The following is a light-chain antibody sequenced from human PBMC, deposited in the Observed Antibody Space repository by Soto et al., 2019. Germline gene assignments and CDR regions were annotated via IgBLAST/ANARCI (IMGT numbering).Light chain of an antibody. Sequence: EIAMTQSPATLSVSPGGRATLSCRASQSISDTLAWYQQKPGQAPRLLIHGASTRATGFPARFSGSGSGTDFTLTITSLQYEDFAVYYCQQYNNWPWTFGQGTKVDIK. CDR3: QQYNNWPWT. J-gene: IGKJ1*01. V-gene: IGKV3-15*01. CDR1: QSISDT. CDR2: GAS.